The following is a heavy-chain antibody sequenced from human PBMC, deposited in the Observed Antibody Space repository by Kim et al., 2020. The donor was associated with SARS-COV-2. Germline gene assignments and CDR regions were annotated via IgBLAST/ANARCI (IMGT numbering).Heavy chain of an antibody. Sequence: IYYADSVKGRFTISRDNAKISLSLQMNSLRVEDTAVYYCARGFGELSGTHWGQGTLVTVSS. D-gene: IGHD3-10*01. V-gene: IGHV3-21*01. CDR3: ARGFGELSGTH. CDR2: I. J-gene: IGHJ4*02.